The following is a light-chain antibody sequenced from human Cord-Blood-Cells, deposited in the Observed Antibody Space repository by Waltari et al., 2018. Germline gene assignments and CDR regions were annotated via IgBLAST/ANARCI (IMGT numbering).Light chain of an antibody. CDR2: GAS. V-gene: IGKV3-15*01. CDR1: QGVSSN. CDR3: QQYNNWPPWT. Sequence: EIVMTQSPATLSVSPGERATLSCRASQGVSSNLAWYQQKPGQPPRLLIYGASTRATGIPARFSGSGSGTEFTLTISSPQSEDFAVYYCQQYNNWPPWTFGQGTKVEIK. J-gene: IGKJ1*01.